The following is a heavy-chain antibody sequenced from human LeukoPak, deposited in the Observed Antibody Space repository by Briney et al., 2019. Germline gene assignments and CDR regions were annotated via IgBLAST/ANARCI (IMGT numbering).Heavy chain of an antibody. CDR1: GFTFSSYG. CDR2: IRYDGSNK. J-gene: IGHJ4*02. D-gene: IGHD2-21*01. V-gene: IGHV3-30*02. CDR3: AKAPVTSCRGAYCYPFDS. Sequence: QPGGSLRLSCAASGFTFSSYGMHWVRQAPGKGLEWVAFIRYDGSNKYYAGSVKGRFTISRDNSKNTLYLQMNSLRAEDAAVYFCAKAPVTSCRGAYCYPFDSWGQGTLVTVSS.